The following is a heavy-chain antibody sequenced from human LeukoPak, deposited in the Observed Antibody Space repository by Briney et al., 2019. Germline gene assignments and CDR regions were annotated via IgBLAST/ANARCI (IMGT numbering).Heavy chain of an antibody. D-gene: IGHD6-13*01. V-gene: IGHV1-2*02. CDR2: INPNSGGT. Sequence: GASVKVSCKASGYTFTGYYMHWVRQAPGQGLEWMGWINPNSGGTNYAQKFQGRVTMTRDTSISTAYMELSRLRSDDTAVYYCARGKAAEEEEIDYWGQGTLVTVSS. CDR1: GYTFTGYY. CDR3: ARGKAAEEEEIDY. J-gene: IGHJ4*02.